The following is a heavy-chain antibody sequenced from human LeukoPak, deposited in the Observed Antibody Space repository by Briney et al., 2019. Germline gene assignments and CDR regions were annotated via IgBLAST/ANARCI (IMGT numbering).Heavy chain of an antibody. D-gene: IGHD6-19*01. V-gene: IGHV3-23*01. CDR1: GFTFSSYA. CDR3: ARAIYLSGWYVRYYYYYMDV. Sequence: GGSLRLSCAASGFTFSSYAMSWVRQAPGKGLEWVSAISGSGGSTYYADSVKGRFTISRDNAKNSLYLQMNSLRAEDTAVYYCARAIYLSGWYVRYYYYYMDVWGKGTTVTVSS. CDR2: ISGSGGST. J-gene: IGHJ6*03.